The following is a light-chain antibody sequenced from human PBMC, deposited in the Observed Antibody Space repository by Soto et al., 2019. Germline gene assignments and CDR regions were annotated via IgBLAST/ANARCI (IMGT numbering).Light chain of an antibody. Sequence: QSALTQPASVSGSPGQSITISCTGTRRDVGGYNYVSWYQQYPGKSPKLLIYDVTHRPSGVSNRFSGSKSGNTASLTISGLQAEDEADYYCSSYTISNPRPFVFGTGTKLTVL. V-gene: IGLV2-14*03. CDR2: DVT. CDR3: SSYTISNPRPFV. J-gene: IGLJ1*01. CDR1: RRDVGGYNY.